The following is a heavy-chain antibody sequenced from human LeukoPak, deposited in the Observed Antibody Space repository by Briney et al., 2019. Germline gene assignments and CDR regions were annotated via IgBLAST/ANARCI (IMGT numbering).Heavy chain of an antibody. Sequence: SVKVSCKASGGTFSSYAISWVRQAPGQGLEWMGGIIPIFGTANYAQKFQGRVTITADKSTSTAYMELSSLRSEDTAVYYCARAGCSSTSCYHAVFDIWGQGTMVTVSS. CDR3: ARAGCSSTSCYHAVFDI. CDR2: IIPIFGTA. J-gene: IGHJ3*02. CDR1: GGTFSSYA. D-gene: IGHD2-2*01. V-gene: IGHV1-69*06.